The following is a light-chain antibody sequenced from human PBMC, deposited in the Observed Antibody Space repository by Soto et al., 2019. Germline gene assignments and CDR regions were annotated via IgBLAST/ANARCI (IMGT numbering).Light chain of an antibody. V-gene: IGKV3-15*01. J-gene: IGKJ1*01. CDR2: GAS. Sequence: EIVITQSPATLSVSPGERATLSCRASQSVSSNLAWYQQKPGQAPRLLIYGASTRATGIPARFSGSGSGTEFTLTISSLQSEDFAVYYCQQYNNWPPEETLGQGTKVDIK. CDR1: QSVSSN. CDR3: QQYNNWPPEET.